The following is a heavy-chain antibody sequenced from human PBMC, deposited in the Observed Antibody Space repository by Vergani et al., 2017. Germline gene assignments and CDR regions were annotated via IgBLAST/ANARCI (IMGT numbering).Heavy chain of an antibody. CDR3: ARGGPSYCSSTSCPEVPSFFDI. J-gene: IGHJ3*02. CDR1: GFTFSSYS. V-gene: IGHV3-21*01. D-gene: IGHD2-2*01. Sequence: EVQLVESGGGLVKPGGSLRLSCAASGFTFSSYSMNWVRQAPGKGLEWVSSISSSSSYIYYADSVKGRFTISRDNAKNSLYLQMNSLRAEDTAVYYCARGGPSYCSSTSCPEVPSFFDIWGQGTMVTVSS. CDR2: ISSSSSYI.